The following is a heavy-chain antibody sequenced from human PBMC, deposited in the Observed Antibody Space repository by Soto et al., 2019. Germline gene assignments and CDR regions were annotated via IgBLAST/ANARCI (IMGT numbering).Heavy chain of an antibody. CDR3: AIVRLYYDSSGYYGENAFDI. CDR2: ISYDGSNK. D-gene: IGHD3-22*01. Sequence: PGGSLRLSCAASGFTFSSYGMHWVRQAPGKGLKWVAVISYDGSNKYYADSVKGRFTISRDNSKNTLYLQMNSLRAEDTAVYYCAIVRLYYDSSGYYGENAFDIWGQGTMVTVSS. CDR1: GFTFSSYG. J-gene: IGHJ3*02. V-gene: IGHV3-30*03.